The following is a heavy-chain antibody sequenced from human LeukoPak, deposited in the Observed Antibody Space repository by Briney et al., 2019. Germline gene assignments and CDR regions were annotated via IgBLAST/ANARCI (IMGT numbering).Heavy chain of an antibody. Sequence: ASVKVSCKASGYTFTGYYMHWVRQAPGQGLEWMGWINPNSGGTNYAQKFQGGVTMTRDTSISTAYMELSRLGSDDTAVYYCARDKRRYYGSGTAIGIFDYWGQGTLVTVSS. V-gene: IGHV1-2*02. J-gene: IGHJ4*02. CDR3: ARDKRRYYGSGTAIGIFDY. CDR1: GYTFTGYY. CDR2: INPNSGGT. D-gene: IGHD3-10*01.